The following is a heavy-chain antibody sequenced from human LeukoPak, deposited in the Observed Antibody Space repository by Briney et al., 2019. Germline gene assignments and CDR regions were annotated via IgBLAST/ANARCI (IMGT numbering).Heavy chain of an antibody. Sequence: SVTVSCKASGGTFSSYAISWVRQAPGQGLEWMGGIIPIFGTANYAQKFQGRVTITADESTSTAYMELSSLRSEDTAVYYCARVRIGRIVQYYGMDVWGQGTTVTVSS. V-gene: IGHV1-69*01. CDR3: ARVRIGRIVQYYGMDV. D-gene: IGHD2-15*01. J-gene: IGHJ6*02. CDR2: IIPIFGTA. CDR1: GGTFSSYA.